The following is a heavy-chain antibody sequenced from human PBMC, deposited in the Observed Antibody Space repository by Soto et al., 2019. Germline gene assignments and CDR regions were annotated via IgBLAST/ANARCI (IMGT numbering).Heavy chain of an antibody. V-gene: IGHV1-18*01. CDR1: GYAFTTYG. CDR3: ARGRYGDY. J-gene: IGHJ4*02. D-gene: IGHD1-1*01. CDR2: ISAHNGNT. Sequence: QVHLVQSGAEVKKPGASVTVSCKGSGYAFTTYGITWVRQAPGQGLEGRGWISAHNGNTNYAQKLQGRVTVTRDRSTSTAYMELRSLRSDDTAVYYCARGRYGDYWGQGALVTVSS.